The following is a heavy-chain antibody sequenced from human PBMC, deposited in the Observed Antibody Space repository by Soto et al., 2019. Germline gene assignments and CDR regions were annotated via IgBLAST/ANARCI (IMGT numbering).Heavy chain of an antibody. J-gene: IGHJ4*02. CDR1: GFTFSSYA. CDR3: ARHYDVLAGALAYFHY. CDR2: ISGDGAGT. Sequence: GGSRRLACAASGFTFSSYAMSWVRQAPGKGVEWVSAISGDGAGTYYADSVRGRFTISRDNSKNTLYLQMNSLRAEDTAVYFCARHYDVLAGALAYFHYGGPGTLVTVSS. V-gene: IGHV3-23*01. D-gene: IGHD3-9*01.